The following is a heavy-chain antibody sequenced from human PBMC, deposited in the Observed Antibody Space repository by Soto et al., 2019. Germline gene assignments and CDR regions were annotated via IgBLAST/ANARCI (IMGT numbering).Heavy chain of an antibody. CDR2: IIPIFGTA. Sequence: SVKVSCKASGGTFSSYAISWVRQAPGQGLEWMGGIIPIFGTANYAQKFQGRVTITADESTSTAYMELSSLRSEDTAVYYCARDISVGDYYYGMDVWGQGTTVTVSS. CDR3: ARDISVGDYYYGMDV. CDR1: GGTFSSYA. J-gene: IGHJ6*02. D-gene: IGHD3-10*01. V-gene: IGHV1-69*13.